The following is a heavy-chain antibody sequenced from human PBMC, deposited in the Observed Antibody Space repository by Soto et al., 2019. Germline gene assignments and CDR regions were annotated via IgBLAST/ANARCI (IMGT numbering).Heavy chain of an antibody. V-gene: IGHV4-30-4*01. Sequence: SETLSLTCTVSGGSITSGDNYWSWIRQPPGKGLEWIGYIYYSGHTYYNPSLKSRLTISVDTSKNHFSLRLSSVTAADTAVYYCAREFPGYCSSTSCYQFDPWGQGTLVTVSS. CDR3: AREFPGYCSSTSCYQFDP. CDR1: GGSITSGDNY. CDR2: IYYSGHT. J-gene: IGHJ5*02. D-gene: IGHD2-2*01.